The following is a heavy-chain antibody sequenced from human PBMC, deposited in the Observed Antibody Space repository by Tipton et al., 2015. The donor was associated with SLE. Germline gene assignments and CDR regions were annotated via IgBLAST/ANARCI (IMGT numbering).Heavy chain of an antibody. V-gene: IGHV4-59*11. J-gene: IGHJ5*02. CDR2: INYSGST. CDR3: AKDITHLAATGTWLDP. Sequence: TLSLTCTVSGGSISSHYWSWIRRPPGKALEWIAYINYSGSTNYNPSRTSRVTMSVDTSKNQFSLKLCSVTAADTAVYYCAKDITHLAATGTWLDPWGQGTLVTVAS. CDR1: GGSISSHY. D-gene: IGHD6-13*01.